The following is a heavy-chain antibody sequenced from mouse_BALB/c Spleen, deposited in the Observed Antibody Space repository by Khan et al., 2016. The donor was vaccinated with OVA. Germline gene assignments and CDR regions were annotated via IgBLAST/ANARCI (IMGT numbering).Heavy chain of an antibody. V-gene: IGHV1-4*01. Sequence: QVQLQQSGAELARPGASVKMSCKASGYTFTSYTIHWIKLRPGQGLEWIGNINPSNGYTNYNQKFKDQATLTADKSYTPAYMQMSTLTSDDTAVVNWVRDGSYYRIGGSFAYWGQGTLVTVAA. D-gene: IGHD2-14*01. J-gene: IGHJ3*01. CDR3: VRDGSYYRIGGSFAY. CDR2: INPSNGYT. CDR1: GYTFTSYT.